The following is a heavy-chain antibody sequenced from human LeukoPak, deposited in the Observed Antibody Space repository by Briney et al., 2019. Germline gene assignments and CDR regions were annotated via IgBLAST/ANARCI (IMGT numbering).Heavy chain of an antibody. J-gene: IGHJ5*02. CDR3: ARDQGVVIAAAGMIWFDP. Sequence: SETLSLTCTVSGGSISSYYWSWIRQPAGKGLEWIGRIYTSGSTNYNPSLKSRVTMSVDTSKNQFSLKLSSVTAADTAVYYCARDQGVVIAAAGMIWFDPWGQGTLVTVSS. D-gene: IGHD6-13*01. V-gene: IGHV4-4*07. CDR2: IYTSGST. CDR1: GGSISSYY.